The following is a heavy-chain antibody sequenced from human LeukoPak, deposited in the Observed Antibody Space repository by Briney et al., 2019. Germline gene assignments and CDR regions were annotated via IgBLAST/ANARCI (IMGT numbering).Heavy chain of an antibody. CDR3: ARGLGYYDFWSGRLARYYYYMDV. Sequence: SETLSLTCTVSGGSISSCTYSWGWIRQPPGKGLEWIGSISCSGSTYYNPSLKSRVTISVDTSKNQFSLYLDSVTAADTAVYYCARGLGYYDFWSGRLARYYYYMDVWGKGTTVTVSS. J-gene: IGHJ6*03. CDR1: GGSISSCTYS. CDR2: ISCSGST. D-gene: IGHD3-3*01. V-gene: IGHV4-39*07.